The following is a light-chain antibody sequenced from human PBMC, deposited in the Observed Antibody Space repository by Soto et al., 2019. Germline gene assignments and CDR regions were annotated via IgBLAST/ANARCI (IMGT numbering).Light chain of an antibody. J-gene: IGLJ2*01. CDR1: SSDIGGYNY. Sequence: QSALTQPASVSGSPGQSITISCTGTSSDIGGYNYVSWYQHHPGKVPKLIIYDVSNRPSGVSNRFSGSKSGNTASLIISGLQAEDEADFYCSSYTSISTVVFGGGTKLTVL. V-gene: IGLV2-14*03. CDR2: DVS. CDR3: SSYTSISTVV.